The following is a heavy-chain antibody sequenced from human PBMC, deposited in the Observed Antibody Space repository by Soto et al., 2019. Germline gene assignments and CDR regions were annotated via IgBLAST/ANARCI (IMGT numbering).Heavy chain of an antibody. V-gene: IGHV3-48*03. J-gene: IGHJ4*02. Sequence: EVQLVESGGGLVQPGGSLRLSCAASGFTFSSYEMNWVRQAPGKGLEWVSYISSSGSTIYYADSVKGRFTISRDHPKNSLDLQMNSLRAEHTAVYYCARDFDVVVGISAHWGRGTQVTVSS. CDR2: ISSSGSTI. CDR1: GFTFSSYE. CDR3: ARDFDVVVGISAH. D-gene: IGHD2-15*01.